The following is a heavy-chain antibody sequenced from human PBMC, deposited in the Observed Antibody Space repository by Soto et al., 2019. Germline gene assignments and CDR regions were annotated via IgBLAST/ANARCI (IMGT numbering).Heavy chain of an antibody. CDR3: ARVVTTVSYFDY. D-gene: IGHD4-17*01. CDR1: GYIFTNYG. Sequence: ASVKVSCKASGYIFTNYGINWVRQAPGQGLEWMGWISAYNGNTNYAQKLQGRVTMTTDTSTSTAYMELRSLRSDDTAVYYCARVVTTVSYFDYWGQGTLVTVSS. CDR2: ISAYNGNT. J-gene: IGHJ4*02. V-gene: IGHV1-18*01.